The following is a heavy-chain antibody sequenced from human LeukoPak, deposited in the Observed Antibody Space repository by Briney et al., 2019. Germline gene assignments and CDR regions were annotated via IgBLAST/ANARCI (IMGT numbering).Heavy chain of an antibody. J-gene: IGHJ3*02. D-gene: IGHD3-22*01. CDR1: GFTFSNAW. CDR2: IKSKTDGGTT. Sequence: GGSLRLSCAASGFTFSNAWMSWVRQAPGKGLEWVGRIKSKTDGGTTDYAAPVKGRFTISRDDSKNTLYLLMNSLKTEDTAVYYCTTYSDSSGYLPNDAFDIWGQGTMVTVSS. V-gene: IGHV3-15*01. CDR3: TTYSDSSGYLPNDAFDI.